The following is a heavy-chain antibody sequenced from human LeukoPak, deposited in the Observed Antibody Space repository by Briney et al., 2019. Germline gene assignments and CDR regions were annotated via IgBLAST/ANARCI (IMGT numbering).Heavy chain of an antibody. J-gene: IGHJ4*02. CDR3: AKAPNYGSGRYYFDY. CDR2: ISGSGGST. V-gene: IGHV3-23*01. D-gene: IGHD3-10*01. CDR1: GFTFSSYG. Sequence: GGSLRLSCAASGFTFSSYGMSWVRQAPGKGLEWVSAISGSGGSTYYADSVKGRFTISRDNSKNTLYLQMNSLRAEDTAVYYCAKAPNYGSGRYYFDYWGQGTLVTVSS.